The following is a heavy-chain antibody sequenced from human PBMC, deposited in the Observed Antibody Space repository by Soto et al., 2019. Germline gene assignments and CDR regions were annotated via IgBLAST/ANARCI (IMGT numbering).Heavy chain of an antibody. D-gene: IGHD3-10*01. CDR3: ARDSGEPPIYYGMDV. J-gene: IGHJ6*02. Sequence: QVQLVESGGGVVQPGRSLRLSCAASGFTFSSYAMHWVRQAPGKGLEWVAVISYDGSNKYYADSVKGRFTISRDNSKNTLYQQMNSLRAEDTAVYYCARDSGEPPIYYGMDVWGQGTTVTVSS. V-gene: IGHV3-30-3*01. CDR1: GFTFSSYA. CDR2: ISYDGSNK.